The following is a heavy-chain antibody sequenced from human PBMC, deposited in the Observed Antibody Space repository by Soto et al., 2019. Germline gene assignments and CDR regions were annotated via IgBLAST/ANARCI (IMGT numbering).Heavy chain of an antibody. CDR2: IYHSGST. D-gene: IGHD4-17*01. V-gene: IGHV4-30-2*01. CDR3: AIDLRSLWYFDL. CDR1: GGSISSGGYS. Sequence: QLQLQESGSGLVKPSQTLSLTCAVSGGSISSGGYSWSWIRQPPGKGLEWIGYIYHSGSTYYNPSLQSRXXIXVXXSKNQFSLKLSSVTAADTAVYYCAIDLRSLWYFDLWGRGTLVTVSS. J-gene: IGHJ2*01.